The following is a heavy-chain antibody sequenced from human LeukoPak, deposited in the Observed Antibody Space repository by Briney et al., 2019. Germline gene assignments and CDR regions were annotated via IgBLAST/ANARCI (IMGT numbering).Heavy chain of an antibody. Sequence: SETLSLTCSVSGGSISSHYWSWLRQPPGKGLEWISYIGSTNYSPSLKSRVTISVDTSKNQFSLRLSSVTAADTAVYYCAGDRLAVNALDIWGQGTMVTVSS. J-gene: IGHJ3*02. D-gene: IGHD3-16*02. V-gene: IGHV4-59*11. CDR1: GGSISSHY. CDR3: AGDRLAVNALDI. CDR2: SYIGST.